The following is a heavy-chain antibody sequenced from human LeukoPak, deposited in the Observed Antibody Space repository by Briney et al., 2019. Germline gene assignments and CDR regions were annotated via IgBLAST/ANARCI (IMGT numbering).Heavy chain of an antibody. Sequence: PGGSLRLSCAASGSTFSSYAMSWVRQAPGKALEWGSAISGSGGSTYYADSVKGRFTISRDNSKNTLYLQMNSLRAEDTAVYYCAKVNTAFAWDYFDYWGQGTLVTVSS. V-gene: IGHV3-23*01. CDR1: GSTFSSYA. D-gene: IGHD5-18*01. J-gene: IGHJ4*02. CDR2: ISGSGGST. CDR3: AKVNTAFAWDYFDY.